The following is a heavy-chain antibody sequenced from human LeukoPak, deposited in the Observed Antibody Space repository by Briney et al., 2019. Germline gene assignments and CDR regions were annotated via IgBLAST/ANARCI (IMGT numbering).Heavy chain of an antibody. V-gene: IGHV4-38-2*02. CDR3: ARGDSMIVVVITPGYFDY. CDR2: IYHSGST. D-gene: IGHD3-22*01. CDR1: GYSISSGYY. Sequence: SETLSLTCTVSGYSISSGYYWGWIRQPPGKGLEWIGSIYHSGSTYYNPSLKSRVTISVDTSKNQFSLKLSSVTAADTAVYYCARGDSMIVVVITPGYFDYWGQGTLVTVSS. J-gene: IGHJ4*02.